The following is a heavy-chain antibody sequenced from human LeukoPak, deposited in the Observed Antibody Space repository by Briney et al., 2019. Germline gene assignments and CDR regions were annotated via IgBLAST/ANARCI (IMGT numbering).Heavy chain of an antibody. CDR3: ATDLIVVVKAY. D-gene: IGHD3-22*01. CDR2: ISPKSGGT. V-gene: IGHV1-2*02. CDR1: GYTFTGYF. J-gene: IGHJ4*02. Sequence: GASVKVSCKASGYTFTGYFIHYVRQAPGQGLEWMGWISPKSGGTNYAQKFQGRVTMTRDTAISTAYMELSSLRSEDTAVYYCATDLIVVVKAYWGQGTLVTVSS.